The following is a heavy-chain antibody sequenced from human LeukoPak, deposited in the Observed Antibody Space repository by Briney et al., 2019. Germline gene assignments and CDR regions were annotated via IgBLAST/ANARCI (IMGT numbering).Heavy chain of an antibody. J-gene: IGHJ4*02. V-gene: IGHV1-69*05. CDR3: ARDCRDGYNFEYFDY. Sequence: ASVKVPCQACGGTFSSYAISWVRQAPGQGLAWMGRIIPIFGTANYAQKFQGRVTITTDESTSTAYMELISLRSEDTAVYYCARDCRDGYNFEYFDYWGQETLVTVSS. D-gene: IGHD5-24*01. CDR1: GGTFSSYA. CDR2: IIPIFGTA.